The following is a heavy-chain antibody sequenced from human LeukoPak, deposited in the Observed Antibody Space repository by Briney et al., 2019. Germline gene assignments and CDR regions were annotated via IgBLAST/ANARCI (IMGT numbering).Heavy chain of an antibody. Sequence: GGSLRLSCAASGFTFSSYSMNWVRQAPGKGLEWVSSISSSSSYIYYADSVKGRFTISRDNAKNSLYLQMNSLRAEDTAVYYSAGIAAAGYDAFDIWGQGTMVTVSS. V-gene: IGHV3-21*01. J-gene: IGHJ3*02. D-gene: IGHD6-13*01. CDR3: AGIAAAGYDAFDI. CDR2: ISSSSSYI. CDR1: GFTFSSYS.